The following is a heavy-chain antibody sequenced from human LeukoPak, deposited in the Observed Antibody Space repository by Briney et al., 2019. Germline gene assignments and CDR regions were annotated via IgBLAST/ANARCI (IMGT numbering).Heavy chain of an antibody. CDR2: ISSSSSYI. Sequence: GGSLRLSCAASGFTFSIYSMNWVRQAPGKGLEWVSSISSSSSYIYYADSVKGRFTISRDNAKNSLYLQMNSLRAEDTAVYYCARAEWELPYFDYWGQGTLVTVSS. CDR1: GFTFSIYS. V-gene: IGHV3-21*01. J-gene: IGHJ4*02. D-gene: IGHD1-26*01. CDR3: ARAEWELPYFDY.